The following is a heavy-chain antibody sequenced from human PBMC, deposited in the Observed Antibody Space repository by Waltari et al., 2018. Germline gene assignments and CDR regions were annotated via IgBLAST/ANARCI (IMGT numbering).Heavy chain of an antibody. J-gene: IGHJ4*02. CDR3: ATLFGDFWSGYFFDY. V-gene: IGHV3-15*01. Sequence: EVQLVESGGGLVKPGGSLRLSCAASGFTFSNAWMSWVRQAPGKGREWVGRSKGKTDGGTTDYAAPVKGRFTISRDDSENTLYLQMNSLKTEDTAVYYCATLFGDFWSGYFFDYWGQGTLVTVSS. CDR2: SKGKTDGGTT. D-gene: IGHD3-3*01. CDR1: GFTFSNAW.